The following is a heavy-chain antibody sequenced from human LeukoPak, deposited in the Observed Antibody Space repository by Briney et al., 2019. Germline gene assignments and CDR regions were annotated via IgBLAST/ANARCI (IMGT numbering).Heavy chain of an antibody. Sequence: GESLKISCKGSGYSVTSYWIAWVRQMPGKGLEWMGIIYPGDSDTRYSPSFQGQVTISADKSISTAYLQWSSLKASDSAMYYCARHFRSNGDFGPPDYWGQGTLVTVSS. D-gene: IGHD4-17*01. CDR3: ARHFRSNGDFGPPDY. CDR2: IYPGDSDT. CDR1: GYSVTSYW. V-gene: IGHV5-51*01. J-gene: IGHJ4*02.